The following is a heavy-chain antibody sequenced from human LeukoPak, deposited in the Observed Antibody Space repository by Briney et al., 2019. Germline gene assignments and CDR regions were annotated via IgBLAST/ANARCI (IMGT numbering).Heavy chain of an antibody. J-gene: IGHJ4*02. CDR1: GGSFSGYY. D-gene: IGHD2-15*01. Sequence: PSETLSLTCAVYGGSFSGYYWSWIRQPPGKGLEWIGEINHSGSTNYNPSLKSRVTISVDTSKNQFSLNLRSVTAADTALYYCVARHFSGAKYYFDYWGQGTLVTVSS. CDR2: INHSGST. CDR3: VARHFSGAKYYFDY. V-gene: IGHV4-34*01.